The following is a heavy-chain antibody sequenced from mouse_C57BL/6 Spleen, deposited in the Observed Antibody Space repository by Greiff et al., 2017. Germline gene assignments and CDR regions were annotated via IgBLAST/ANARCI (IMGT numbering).Heavy chain of an antibody. CDR2: IDPSDSYT. Sequence: VQLQQPGAELVMPGASVKLSCKASGYTFTSYWMHWVKQRPGQGLEWIGEIDPSDSYTNYNRKFKGKSTLTVDKSSSTAYMQLSSLTSEDSAVYYCARKGIITTVVADWYFDVWGTGTTVTVSS. CDR1: GYTFTSYW. V-gene: IGHV1-69*01. J-gene: IGHJ1*03. CDR3: ARKGIITTVVADWYFDV. D-gene: IGHD1-1*01.